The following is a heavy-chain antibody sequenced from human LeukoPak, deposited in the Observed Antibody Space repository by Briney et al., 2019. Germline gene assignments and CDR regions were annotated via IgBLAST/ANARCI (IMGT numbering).Heavy chain of an antibody. Sequence: PGGSLRLSCAASGFTFSSYWMHWVRQAPGKGLVWVSRINSDGSGTSYADSVKGRFTISRDNAKNTLYLQMNSLRAEDTAVYYCARGLVVVTAIGNRPFDPWGQGTLVTVSS. CDR1: GFTFSSYW. CDR3: ARGLVVVTAIGNRPFDP. D-gene: IGHD2-21*02. CDR2: INSDGSGT. J-gene: IGHJ5*02. V-gene: IGHV3-74*01.